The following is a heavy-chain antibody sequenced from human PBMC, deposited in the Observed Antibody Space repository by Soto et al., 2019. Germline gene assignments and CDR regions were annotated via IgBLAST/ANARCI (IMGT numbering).Heavy chain of an antibody. Sequence: QVQLQQWGAGLLKPSETLSLTCAVYGGSFSGYYWSWIRQPPGKGLEWIGEINHSGSTNYNPSLKSRVTISVDTSKNQFSLKLSSVTAADTAVYYCARVPPDYYDSSGYYFPLYFDYWGQGTLVTVSS. CDR1: GGSFSGYY. CDR3: ARVPPDYYDSSGYYFPLYFDY. J-gene: IGHJ4*02. V-gene: IGHV4-34*01. D-gene: IGHD3-22*01. CDR2: INHSGST.